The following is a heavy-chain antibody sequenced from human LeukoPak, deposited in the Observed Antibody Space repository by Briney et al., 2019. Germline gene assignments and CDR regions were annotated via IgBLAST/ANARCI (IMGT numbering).Heavy chain of an antibody. V-gene: IGHV3-21*01. Sequence: PGGSLRLSCAASGFTFSSYSMNWVRQAPGKGLEWVSSISSSSSYIYYAASVKGRFTISRDNAKNSLYLQMNSLRAEDTAVYYCARAGDLSTSCYKLDYWGQGTLVTVSS. J-gene: IGHJ4*02. D-gene: IGHD2-2*02. CDR1: GFTFSSYS. CDR3: ARAGDLSTSCYKLDY. CDR2: ISSSSSYI.